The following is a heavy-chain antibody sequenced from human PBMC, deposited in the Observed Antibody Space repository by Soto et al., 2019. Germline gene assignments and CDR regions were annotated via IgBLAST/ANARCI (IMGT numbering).Heavy chain of an antibody. CDR2: MNPNSGNT. V-gene: IGHV1-8*01. J-gene: IGHJ5*02. CDR1: GYTFTSYD. D-gene: IGHD1-20*01. Sequence: ASVQVSCKASGYTFTSYDINWVRQATGQGLEWMGWMNPNSGNTGYAQKFQGRVTMARNTSISTAYMELSSLRSEDTAVYYCARGLGIIGWFAPWGEGTLVTVSS. CDR3: ARGLGIIGWFAP.